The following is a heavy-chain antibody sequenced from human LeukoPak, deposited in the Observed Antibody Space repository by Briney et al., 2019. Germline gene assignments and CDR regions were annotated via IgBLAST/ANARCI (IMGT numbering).Heavy chain of an antibody. CDR1: GFTFSSYA. CDR3: ARVPGDPQNYYDSSGYQQNY. Sequence: GGSLRLSCAASGFTFSSYAMHWVCQAPGKGLEWVAVISYDGSNKYYADSVKGRFTISRDNSKNTLYLQMNSLRAEDTAVYYCARVPGDPQNYYDSSGYQQNYWGQGTLVTVSS. V-gene: IGHV3-30-3*01. D-gene: IGHD3-22*01. CDR2: ISYDGSNK. J-gene: IGHJ4*02.